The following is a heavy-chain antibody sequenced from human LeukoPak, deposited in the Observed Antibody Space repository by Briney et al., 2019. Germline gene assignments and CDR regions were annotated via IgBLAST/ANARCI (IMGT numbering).Heavy chain of an antibody. CDR3: ARGAGYNYPYYFDY. V-gene: IGHV3-53*01. J-gene: IGHJ4*02. CDR2: LYSDGST. Sequence: PGGSLRLSCVASGFTVSDNCMSWVRQAPGKGLEWVSVLYSDGSTYYSDSVRGRFTSSRDNSKNTLYLQMNSLRAEDTAVYYCARGAGYNYPYYFDYWGQGTLVTVSS. CDR1: GFTVSDNC. D-gene: IGHD5-24*01.